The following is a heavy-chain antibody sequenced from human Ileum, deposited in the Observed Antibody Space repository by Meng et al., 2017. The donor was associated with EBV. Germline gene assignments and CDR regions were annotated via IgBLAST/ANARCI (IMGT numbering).Heavy chain of an antibody. CDR2: ISADSGNT. CDR1: GYTFTNYG. Sequence: QAYLVQSGAEVKKPGASVKVSCKASGYTFTNYGISWVRQAPGQGLEWMGRISADSGNTNYPQKFQGRVTMTTDTSTRTAYMEVRRLRSDDTAVYYCARGVTTVLYWFFDLWGRGTLVTVSS. J-gene: IGHJ2*01. CDR3: ARGVTTVLYWFFDL. V-gene: IGHV1-18*01. D-gene: IGHD4-11*01.